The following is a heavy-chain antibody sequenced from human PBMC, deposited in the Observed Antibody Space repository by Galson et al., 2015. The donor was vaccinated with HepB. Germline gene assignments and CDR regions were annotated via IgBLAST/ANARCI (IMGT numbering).Heavy chain of an antibody. J-gene: IGHJ4*02. CDR3: VRLGDFSGYSSR. CDR2: TRSKVNKYAA. V-gene: IGHV3-73*01. CDR1: GFTVSGPA. Sequence: SLRLGGAASGFTVSGPAIHCVGQASGTAPERGGRTRSKVNKYAALYVPSLKGRFTVSRDDSKNMAYLHMRSLKTDDTAVYYCVRLGDFSGYSSRWGQGTLVTVSS. D-gene: IGHD5-12*01.